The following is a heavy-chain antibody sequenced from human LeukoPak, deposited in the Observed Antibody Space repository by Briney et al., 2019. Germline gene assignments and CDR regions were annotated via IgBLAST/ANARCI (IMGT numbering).Heavy chain of an antibody. CDR2: INPNSGGT. CDR3: AREAILTGYYRVCWFDP. D-gene: IGHD3-9*01. V-gene: IGHV1-2*02. CDR1: GYTFTGYY. Sequence: ASVKVSCKASGYTFTGYYMHWVRQAPGQGLEWMGWINPNSGGTNYAQKFQGRVTMTRDTSISTAYMELSRLRSDDTAVYYCAREAILTGYYRVCWFDPWGQGTLVTVSS. J-gene: IGHJ5*02.